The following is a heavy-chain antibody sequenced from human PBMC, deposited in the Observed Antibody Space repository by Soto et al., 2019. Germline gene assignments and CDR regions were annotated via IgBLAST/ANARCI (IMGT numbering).Heavy chain of an antibody. CDR3: AKYYTEGDDYSNFDY. CDR2: ISGSGGST. V-gene: IGHV3-23*01. Sequence: GGSLRLSCAASGFTFSSYAMSWVRQAPGKGLEWVSAISGSGGSTYYADSVKGRFTISRDNSKNTLYLQMNSLRAEDTAVYYCAKYYTEGDDYSNFDYWGQGTLVTVSS. J-gene: IGHJ4*02. CDR1: GFTFSSYA. D-gene: IGHD4-4*01.